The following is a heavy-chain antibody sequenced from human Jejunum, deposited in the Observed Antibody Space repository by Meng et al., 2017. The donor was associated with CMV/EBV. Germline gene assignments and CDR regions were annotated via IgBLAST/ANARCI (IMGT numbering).Heavy chain of an antibody. D-gene: IGHD3-10*01. J-gene: IGHJ5*02. Sequence: VSSDSIKSYYWNWSRQPPGKGLEWIGYVSDIGRTNYNASLRSRVTMSLDTSNKHFFLKLSSVTAADTAVYYCARGLRGYLLAFDPWGQGSLVTVSS. CDR2: VSDIGRT. V-gene: IGHV4-59*13. CDR3: ARGLRGYLLAFDP. CDR1: SDSIKSYY.